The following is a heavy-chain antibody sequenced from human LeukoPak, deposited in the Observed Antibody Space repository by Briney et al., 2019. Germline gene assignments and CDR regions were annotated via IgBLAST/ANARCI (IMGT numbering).Heavy chain of an antibody. CDR2: ISSSGSTI. Sequence: GGSLRLSCAASGFTFSDYYMSWIRQAPGKGLEWVSYISSSGSTIYYADSVKGRYTISRDNAKNSLYLQMNSLRAEDTAVYYCARVQPDYYYDSSGYYARTYYYYGMDVWGQGTTVTVSS. CDR1: GFTFSDYY. V-gene: IGHV3-11*01. J-gene: IGHJ6*02. CDR3: ARVQPDYYYDSSGYYARTYYYYGMDV. D-gene: IGHD3-22*01.